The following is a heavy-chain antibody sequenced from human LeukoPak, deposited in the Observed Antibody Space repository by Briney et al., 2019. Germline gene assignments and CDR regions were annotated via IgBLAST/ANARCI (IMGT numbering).Heavy chain of an antibody. V-gene: IGHV5-51*01. D-gene: IGHD4-17*01. CDR1: GYSFTTYW. CDR2: IHPGDPDT. J-gene: IGHJ4*02. CDR3: ARRYGRPFDY. Sequence: GESLKISCKGSGYSFTTYWIGWVRQMPGKGLEWMGIIHPGDPDTRYSPSFEGQVTISADKSISTAYLEWSNLKASDTAIYYCARRYGRPFDYWGQGTLVTVSS.